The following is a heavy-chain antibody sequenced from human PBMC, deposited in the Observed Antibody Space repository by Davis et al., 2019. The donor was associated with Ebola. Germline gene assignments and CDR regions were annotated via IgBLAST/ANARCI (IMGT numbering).Heavy chain of an antibody. D-gene: IGHD6-19*01. Sequence: GGSLRLSCAASGFTFSSYAMSWVRQAPGKGLEWVSSISSSSSYIYYADSVKGRFTISRDNSKNTLYLQMNSLRAEDTAVYYCAKDRQWLGLFDYWGQGTLVTVSS. CDR1: GFTFSSYA. V-gene: IGHV3-23*01. CDR3: AKDRQWLGLFDY. J-gene: IGHJ4*02. CDR2: ISSSSSYI.